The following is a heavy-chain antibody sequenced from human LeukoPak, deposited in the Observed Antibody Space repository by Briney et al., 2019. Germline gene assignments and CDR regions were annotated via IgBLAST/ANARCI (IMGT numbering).Heavy chain of an antibody. CDR1: RFTFSIYA. D-gene: IGHD1-14*01. CDR2: ISGSGIST. CDR3: AKGTEKTRPYFFDY. V-gene: IGHV3-23*01. Sequence: GGSLRLSCAASRFTFSIYAMNWVRQAPGKGLEWVSGISGSGISTYYVDSVKGRFTISRNNSKNTLYLQMNSLRAEGTAVYYCAKGTEKTRPYFFDYWGQGTLVTVSS. J-gene: IGHJ4*02.